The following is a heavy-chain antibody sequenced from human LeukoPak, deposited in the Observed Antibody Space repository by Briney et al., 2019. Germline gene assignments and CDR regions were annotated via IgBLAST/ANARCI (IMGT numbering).Heavy chain of an antibody. D-gene: IGHD3-10*01. V-gene: IGHV3-23*01. J-gene: IGHJ5*02. Sequence: GGSLRLSCAASGFTFSSYAMTWVRQAPGKGLERVPSISGSGGSTYYADSVKGRFTISRDSSKNTLYLQMNSLRAEDTAVYYCAKGPYYYGSGSYYNPFDPWGQGTLVTVSS. CDR1: GFTFSSYA. CDR3: AKGPYYYGSGSYYNPFDP. CDR2: ISGSGGST.